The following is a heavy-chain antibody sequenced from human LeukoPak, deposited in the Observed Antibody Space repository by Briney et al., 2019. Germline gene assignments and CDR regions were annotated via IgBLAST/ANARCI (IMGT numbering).Heavy chain of an antibody. CDR1: GGSFSGYY. D-gene: IGHD3-10*01. V-gene: IGHV4-34*01. J-gene: IGHJ3*02. Sequence: SETLSLTCAVYGGSFSGYYWSWIRQPPGKGLEWIGEINHSGSTNYNPSLKSRVTISVDTSKNQFSLKLSSVTAADTAVYYCARAGVLWFGELNNAFDIWGQGTMVTVSS. CDR2: INHSGST. CDR3: ARAGVLWFGELNNAFDI.